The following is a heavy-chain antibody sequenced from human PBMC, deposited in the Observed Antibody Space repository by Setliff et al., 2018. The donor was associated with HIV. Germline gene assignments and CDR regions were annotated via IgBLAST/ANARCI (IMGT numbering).Heavy chain of an antibody. D-gene: IGHD2-8*02. Sequence: ASVKVSCKASGYTLTTYGISWVRQAPGQGPEWMGWINTETGNPMYAQGFRGRLVFSLDTSVNTVYLQINSLKAEDTAMYYCARVGSYWSTFDYWGQGALVTVSS. CDR3: ARVGSYWSTFDY. V-gene: IGHV7-4-1*02. CDR2: INTETGNP. CDR1: GYTLTTYG. J-gene: IGHJ4*02.